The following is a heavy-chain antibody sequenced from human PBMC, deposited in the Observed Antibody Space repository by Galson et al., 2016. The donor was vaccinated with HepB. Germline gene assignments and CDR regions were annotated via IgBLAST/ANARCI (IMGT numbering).Heavy chain of an antibody. V-gene: IGHV3-64D*09. CDR2: ISSNGGST. CDR1: XXXFSSYX. J-gene: IGHJ4*02. Sequence: RLXXAASXXXFSSYXXXWARXAPGKGLEYXSAISSNGGSTYYADSVKGRFTXXRDNSXNTLYLQXSSLRAEXXAVYYCXKGVSSTXXRSQGGXWGQGTLVTVSS. D-gene: IGHD3-10*01. CDR3: XKGVSSTXXRSQGGX.